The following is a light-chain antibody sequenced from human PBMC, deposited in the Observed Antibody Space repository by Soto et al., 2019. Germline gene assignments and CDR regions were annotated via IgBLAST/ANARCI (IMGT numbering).Light chain of an antibody. CDR1: QAIDDW. CDR2: GSS. CDR3: QQAKDFPLT. Sequence: DIQMTQFPSSVSASVGDTVTITCRANQAIDDWLAWYQQKPGKAPKLLMYGSSTLQSGVTSHFSGSRSGTDFILTITSLQPEDFATYFCQQAKDFPLTFGGGTKVEIK. V-gene: IGKV1-12*01. J-gene: IGKJ4*01.